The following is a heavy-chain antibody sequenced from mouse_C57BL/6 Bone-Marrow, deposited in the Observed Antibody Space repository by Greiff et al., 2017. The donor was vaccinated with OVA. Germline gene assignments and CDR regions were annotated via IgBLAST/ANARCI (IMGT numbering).Heavy chain of an antibody. CDR2: IDPSDSYT. Sequence: VQLQQPGAELVMPGASVKLSCKASGYTFTSYWMHWVKQRPGQGLEWIGEIDPSDSYTNYNQKFKGKSTLTVDKSSSTAYMQRSSLTSEDSAVYYCARKDYGSSNWYFDVWGTGTTVTVSS. J-gene: IGHJ1*03. V-gene: IGHV1-69*01. CDR3: ARKDYGSSNWYFDV. CDR1: GYTFTSYW. D-gene: IGHD1-1*01.